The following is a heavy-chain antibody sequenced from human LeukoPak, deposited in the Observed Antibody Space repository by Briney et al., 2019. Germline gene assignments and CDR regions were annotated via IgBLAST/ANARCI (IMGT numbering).Heavy chain of an antibody. D-gene: IGHD5-18*01. J-gene: IGHJ6*03. CDR2: INHSGST. V-gene: IGHV4-34*01. Sequence: PTETLSLTCAVYGGSFSGYYWSWIRQPPGKGLEWIGEINHSGSTNYNPSLKSRVTISVDTSKNQFSLKLSSVTAADTAVYYCARDRPRLRGYSYGYYYYMDVWGKGTTVTVSS. CDR3: ARDRPRLRGYSYGYYYYMDV. CDR1: GGSFSGYY.